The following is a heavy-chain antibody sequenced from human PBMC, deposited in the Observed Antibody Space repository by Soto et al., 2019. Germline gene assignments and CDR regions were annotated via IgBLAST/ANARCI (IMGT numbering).Heavy chain of an antibody. J-gene: IGHJ4*02. CDR1: GDSISSSSYY. Sequence: PSETLSLTCTVSGDSISSSSYYWGWIRQPPGKGLEWIGSIYYSGSTYYNPSLKSRVTISVDTSKNQFSLKPSSVTAADTAVYYCASFPNYDYVWGSYRQTSFDYWGQGTLVTVSS. V-gene: IGHV4-39*01. CDR3: ASFPNYDYVWGSYRQTSFDY. D-gene: IGHD3-16*02. CDR2: IYYSGST.